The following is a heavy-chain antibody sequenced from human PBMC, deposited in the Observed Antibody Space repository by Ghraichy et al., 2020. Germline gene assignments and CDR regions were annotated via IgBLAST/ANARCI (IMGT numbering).Heavy chain of an antibody. V-gene: IGHV1-2*02. D-gene: IGHD5/OR15-5a*01. CDR3: ARGVTDYYYGLDV. J-gene: IGHJ6*02. CDR1: GYTFTDYY. Sequence: ASVKVSCQASGYTFTDYYIHWVRQAPGQGLDWMGWVKPNSGNTNYAQRFQGRVTMTRDTSITTAYMELARLTSDDTAIYYCARGVTDYYYGLDVWGQGTTVTVSS. CDR2: VKPNSGNT.